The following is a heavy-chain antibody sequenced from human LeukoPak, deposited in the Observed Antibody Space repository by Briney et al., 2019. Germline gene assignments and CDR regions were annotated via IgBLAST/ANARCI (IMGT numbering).Heavy chain of an antibody. V-gene: IGHV4-39*07. Sequence: PSETLSLTCTVSGGSISSSSYYWGWIRQPPGKGLEWIGSIYYSGSTYYNPSLKSRVTISVDTSKNQFSLKLSSVTAADTAVYYCARGGRITIFSTPNYFDYWGQGTLVTVSS. CDR2: IYYSGST. CDR1: GGSISSSSYY. CDR3: ARGGRITIFSTPNYFDY. J-gene: IGHJ4*02. D-gene: IGHD3-9*01.